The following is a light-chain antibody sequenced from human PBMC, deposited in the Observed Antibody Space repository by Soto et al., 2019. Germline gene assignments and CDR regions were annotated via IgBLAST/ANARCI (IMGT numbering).Light chain of an antibody. Sequence: QTVLPQQVSLYASPGTSIAISCIVSSIDVGGYNYVSWYQQHPGKAPKLMIYDVASRPSGVSDRFSGSKSGNTASLTISGLHPEDDADDSCSSDSSSSTLYGFGPGTKVTVL. CDR2: DVA. J-gene: IGLJ1*01. V-gene: IGLV2-14*03. CDR3: SSDSSSSTLYG. CDR1: SIDVGGYNY.